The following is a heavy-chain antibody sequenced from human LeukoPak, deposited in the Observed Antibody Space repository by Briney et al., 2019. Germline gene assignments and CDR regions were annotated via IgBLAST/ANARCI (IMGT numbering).Heavy chain of an antibody. J-gene: IGHJ4*02. V-gene: IGHV6-1*01. Sequence: ASQTLSLTCAISGDSVSSNSAAWNWIRQSPSRGLEWLGRTYYRSKWYNDYAVSVKSRITINPDTSKNQFSLQLSSVTAADTAVYYCARESDKGLSYYFDYWGQGTLVTVSS. D-gene: IGHD3-9*01. CDR3: ARESDKGLSYYFDY. CDR2: TYYRSKWYN. CDR1: GDSVSSNSAA.